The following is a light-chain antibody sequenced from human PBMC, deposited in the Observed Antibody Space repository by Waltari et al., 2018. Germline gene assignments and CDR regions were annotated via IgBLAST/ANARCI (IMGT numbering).Light chain of an antibody. Sequence: QSALTQPASVSGSPGQSITIPCPGTSSDVGGYNYVPWYQQHPGKAPKLMIYEVSNRPSGVSNRFSGSKSGNTASLTISGLQAEDEADYYCSSYTSSSTLFFGGGTKLTVL. CDR1: SSDVGGYNY. CDR2: EVS. J-gene: IGLJ2*01. V-gene: IGLV2-14*01. CDR3: SSYTSSSTLF.